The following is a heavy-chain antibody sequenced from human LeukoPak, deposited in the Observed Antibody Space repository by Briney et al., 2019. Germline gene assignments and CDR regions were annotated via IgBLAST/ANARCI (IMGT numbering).Heavy chain of an antibody. D-gene: IGHD2-15*01. J-gene: IGHJ4*02. CDR2: IGGPGSTT. CDR3: AKSVVVVATRAYYFDY. V-gene: IGHV3-23*01. CDR1: GFTFSSYS. Sequence: SGGSLRLSCAASGFTFSSYSMNWVRQAPGKGLEWVSVIGGPGSTTDYTDSVKGRFTMSRDNSKNTVFLQMNSLRDDDTALYYCAKSVVVVATRAYYFDYWGQGTLVTVSS.